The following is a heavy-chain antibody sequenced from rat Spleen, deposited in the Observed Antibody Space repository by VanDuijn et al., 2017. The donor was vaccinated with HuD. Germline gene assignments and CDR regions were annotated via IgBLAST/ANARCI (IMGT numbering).Heavy chain of an antibody. CDR2: IQSGGST. D-gene: IGHD1-2*01. CDR3: TRDGSYRYVMDV. Sequence: QVQLKESGPGLVQPSQTLSLTCTVSGFSLTDYSVHWVRQPPGKGLEWMGRIQSGGSTDYTSALKSRMSISRDTSKSQVFLKMNSLQTEDTAIYFCTRDGSYRYVMDVWGQGASVTVSS. J-gene: IGHJ4*01. CDR1: GFSLTDYS. V-gene: IGHV2-19*01.